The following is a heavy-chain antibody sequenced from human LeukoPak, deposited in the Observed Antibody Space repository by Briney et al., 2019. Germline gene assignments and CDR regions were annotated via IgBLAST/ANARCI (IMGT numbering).Heavy chain of an antibody. CDR2: MNPNSGNT. Sequence: ASVKVSCKASGHTFTGYDINWVRQATGQGLEWMGWMNPNSGNTAYAQKFQGRVTITRNTSISTAYMELSSLRSEDTAVYYCAREDYYDSGSFDPWGQGTLVTVSS. CDR1: GHTFTGYD. CDR3: AREDYYDSGSFDP. J-gene: IGHJ5*02. D-gene: IGHD3-22*01. V-gene: IGHV1-8*02.